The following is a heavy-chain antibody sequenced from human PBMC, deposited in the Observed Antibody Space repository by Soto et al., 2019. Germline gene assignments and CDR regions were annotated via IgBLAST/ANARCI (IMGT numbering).Heavy chain of an antibody. J-gene: IGHJ4*02. D-gene: IGHD3-22*01. CDR2: IYYSGST. CDR3: ARMRRPEDSSAYTFDS. Sequence: QVQLQESGPGLVKPSQTLSLTCTVSGGSINSADYYWSWIRQPPGKGLEWIGYIYYSGSTYYNPSLKSRLTISVDTSKNQFSLKLSSVTAADTAVFYCARMRRPEDSSAYTFDSWGQGTLVTVSS. CDR1: GGSINSADYY. V-gene: IGHV4-30-4*01.